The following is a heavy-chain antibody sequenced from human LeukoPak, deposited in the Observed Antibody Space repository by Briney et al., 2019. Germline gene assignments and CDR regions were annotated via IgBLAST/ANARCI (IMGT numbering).Heavy chain of an antibody. CDR2: IAYDGSNK. CDR3: ASRTSGSYYPAFDI. J-gene: IGHJ3*02. Sequence: GRSLRLSCAASGFTFSSYAMHWVRQAPGKGLEGVAVIAYDGSNKYYADSVKGRFTISRDNSKNTLYLQMNSMRAEDTSVYYCASRTSGSYYPAFDIWGQGTMVTVSS. V-gene: IGHV3-30*14. D-gene: IGHD1-26*01. CDR1: GFTFSSYA.